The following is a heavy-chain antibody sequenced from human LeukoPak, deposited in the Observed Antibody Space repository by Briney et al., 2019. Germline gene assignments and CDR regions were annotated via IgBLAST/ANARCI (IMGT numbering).Heavy chain of an antibody. CDR3: ATLATMVRRYFDY. CDR2: FDPEDGET. J-gene: IGHJ4*02. CDR1: GYTLTELS. D-gene: IGHD3-10*01. V-gene: IGHV1-24*01. Sequence: EASVKVSCKVSGYTLTELSMHWVRQAPGKGLEWMGGFDPEDGETIYAQKFQGRVTMTEDTSTDTAYMELSSLRSEDTAVYYCATLATMVRRYFDYWGQGTLVTVSS.